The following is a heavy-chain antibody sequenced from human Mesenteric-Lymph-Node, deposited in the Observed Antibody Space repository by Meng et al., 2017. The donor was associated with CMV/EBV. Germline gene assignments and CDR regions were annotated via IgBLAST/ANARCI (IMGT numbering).Heavy chain of an antibody. Sequence: ASVKVSCKASGYTFTSYDINWVRQATGQGLEWMGIINPSGGSTSYAQKFQGRVTMTRNTSITTAYMELSSLRSEDTAVYYCARGRGTTHKGNWFDPWGQGTLVTVSS. J-gene: IGHJ5*02. D-gene: IGHD2/OR15-2a*01. CDR3: ARGRGTTHKGNWFDP. V-gene: IGHV1-8*01. CDR1: GYTFTSYD. CDR2: INPSGGST.